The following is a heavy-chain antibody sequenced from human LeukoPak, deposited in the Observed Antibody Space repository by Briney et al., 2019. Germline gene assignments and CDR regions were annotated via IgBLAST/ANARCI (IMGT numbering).Heavy chain of an antibody. CDR2: INGDGSGA. CDR1: GFIISGDY. V-gene: IGHV3-74*01. D-gene: IGHD3-10*01. J-gene: IGHJ6*02. CDR3: ARSFYYGSGSHGMDV. Sequence: GGSLRLSCAASGFIISGDYMHWVRQVPGKGLVWVSRINGDGSGADYADSVKGRFTISRDNAKNTLYLQMNSLRAEDTAVYSCARSFYYGSGSHGMDVWGQGTTVTVSS.